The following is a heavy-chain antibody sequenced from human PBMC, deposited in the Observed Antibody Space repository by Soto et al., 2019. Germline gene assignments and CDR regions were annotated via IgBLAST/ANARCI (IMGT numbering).Heavy chain of an antibody. D-gene: IGHD6-19*01. J-gene: IGHJ4*02. V-gene: IGHV4-39*01. CDR2: IYYSGST. CDR3: ARLPSSGWSLIDY. Sequence: QLQLQESGPGLVKPSETLSLTCTVSGGSISSSSYYWGWIRQPPGKGLEWIGSIYYSGSTYYNPSLKSRVTISVDTSKNQFPLKLSSVTAADTAVYYCARLPSSGWSLIDYWGQGTLVTVSS. CDR1: GGSISSSSYY.